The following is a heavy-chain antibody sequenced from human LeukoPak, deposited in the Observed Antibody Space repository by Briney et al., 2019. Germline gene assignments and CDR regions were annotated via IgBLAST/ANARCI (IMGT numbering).Heavy chain of an antibody. CDR3: ARGLTYDFWSGYYGSYYFDY. Sequence: SQTLSLTCAVSGGSISSGGYSWSWIRQPPGKGLEWIGYIYYSGCTYYNPSLKSRVTISVDTSKNQFSLKLSSVTAADTAVYYCARGLTYDFWSGYYGSYYFDYWGQGTLVTVSS. D-gene: IGHD3-3*01. CDR1: GGSISSGGYS. J-gene: IGHJ4*02. V-gene: IGHV4-31*11. CDR2: IYYSGCT.